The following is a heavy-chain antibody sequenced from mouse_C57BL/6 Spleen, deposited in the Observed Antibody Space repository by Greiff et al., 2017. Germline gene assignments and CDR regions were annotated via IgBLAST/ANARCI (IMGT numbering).Heavy chain of an antibody. CDR1: GYTFTSYC. CDR3: ARMSAVGVCSFDY. V-gene: IGHV1-7*01. D-gene: IGHD1-1*01. Sequence: VQLLESGAELVKPGASVKLSCKASGYTFTSYCIHWVKQRPGQGLEWIGYIYIGSGFTEYNQKFKGKATLTADTSSSTAYMQLSSLTYEDSEIYYCARMSAVGVCSFDYWGQGTTLTVSS. J-gene: IGHJ2*01. CDR2: IYIGSGFT.